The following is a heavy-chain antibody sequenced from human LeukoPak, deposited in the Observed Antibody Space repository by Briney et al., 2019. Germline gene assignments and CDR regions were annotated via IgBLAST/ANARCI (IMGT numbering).Heavy chain of an antibody. Sequence: GGSLRLSCAASGFTFSSYAISWVRQAPGKGLEWVSAISGSGGSTYYADSVKGRFTISRDNSKNTLYLQMNSLRAEDTAVYYCAAVLYSSSWLNWGQGNLVTVSS. D-gene: IGHD6-13*01. CDR3: AAVLYSSSWLN. CDR2: ISGSGGST. J-gene: IGHJ4*02. CDR1: GFTFSSYA. V-gene: IGHV3-23*01.